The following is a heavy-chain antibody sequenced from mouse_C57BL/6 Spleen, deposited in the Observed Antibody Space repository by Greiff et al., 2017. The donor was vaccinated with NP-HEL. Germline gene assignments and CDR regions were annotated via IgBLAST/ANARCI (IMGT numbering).Heavy chain of an antibody. CDR2: ISDGGSYT. D-gene: IGHD3-2*02. CDR3: AREDSSGYDY. Sequence: EVQLVESGGGLVKPGGSLKLSCAASGFTFSSYAMSWVRQTPEKRLEWVANISDGGSYTYYPDNVKGRLTISRDNAKNNLYLQMSHRKSEDTAMYYCAREDSSGYDYWGQGTTLTVAS. CDR1: GFTFSSYA. J-gene: IGHJ2*01. V-gene: IGHV5-4*01.